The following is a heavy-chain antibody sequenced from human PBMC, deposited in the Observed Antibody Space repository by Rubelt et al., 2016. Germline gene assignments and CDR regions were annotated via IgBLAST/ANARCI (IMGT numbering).Heavy chain of an antibody. Sequence: QVQLQESGPGLVKPSETLSLTCTVSGYSISSGYYWGWIRQPPTKGLEWIGSIYYSGSTYYNPSLKSRVTISVDKSKKKFPLKRSSGTAADTAVYYCARDDYGDSYFDYWGQGTLVTVSS. CDR1: GYSISSGYY. J-gene: IGHJ4*02. CDR3: ARDDYGDSYFDY. CDR2: IYYSGST. V-gene: IGHV4-38-2*02. D-gene: IGHD4-17*01.